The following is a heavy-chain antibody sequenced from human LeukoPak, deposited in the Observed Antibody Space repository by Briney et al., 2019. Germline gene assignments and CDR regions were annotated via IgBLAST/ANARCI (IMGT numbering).Heavy chain of an antibody. CDR3: ARTAVSQGYHPDFDY. J-gene: IGHJ4*02. D-gene: IGHD4-17*01. CDR2: INPNSGGT. Sequence: GASVKVSCKASGYTFTGYYMHWVRQAPGQGLEWMGWINPNSGGTNYAQKFQGRVTMTRDTSISTAYMELSRLRSDDTAVYYCARTAVSQGYHPDFDYWGQGTLVTVSS. CDR1: GYTFTGYY. V-gene: IGHV1-2*02.